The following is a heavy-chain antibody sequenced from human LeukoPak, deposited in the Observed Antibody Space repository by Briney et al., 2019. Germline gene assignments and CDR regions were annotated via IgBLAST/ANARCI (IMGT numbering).Heavy chain of an antibody. D-gene: IGHD3-3*01. CDR1: GFTFTNYG. CDR3: AGDFRDFWSGIHFDY. Sequence: PGGSLRLSCAPSGFTFTNYGINWVRQAPGKGLEWVSYISNSAILYADSVKGRFTISRDNAKNSLYLQMNSLRAEDTAVYYCAGDFRDFWSGIHFDYWGQGTLVTVSS. J-gene: IGHJ4*02. V-gene: IGHV3-48*04. CDR2: ISNSAI.